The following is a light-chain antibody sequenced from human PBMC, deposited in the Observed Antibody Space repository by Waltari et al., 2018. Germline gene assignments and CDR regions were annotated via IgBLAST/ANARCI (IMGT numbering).Light chain of an antibody. V-gene: IGLV6-57*03. Sequence: NFMLTQPHSVSESPGKTVTISCTRSSGSIASNYVPWYQQRPGSAPTTVIYEDNQRPSGVPDRFSGSIDSSSNSASLTISGLKTEDEADYYCQSYDSSNQRVFGTGTKVTVL. CDR3: QSYDSSNQRV. CDR2: EDN. CDR1: SGSIASNY. J-gene: IGLJ1*01.